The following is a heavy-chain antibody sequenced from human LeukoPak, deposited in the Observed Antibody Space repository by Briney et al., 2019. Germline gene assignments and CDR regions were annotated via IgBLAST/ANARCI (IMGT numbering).Heavy chain of an antibody. J-gene: IGHJ6*04. CDR3: AGGGVVVPAAMVRYYYYGMDV. CDR2: ISGSGSST. V-gene: IGHV3-23*01. Sequence: PGGSLRLSCAASGFTFSSYAMSWVRQAPGKGLEWVSAISGSGSSTYYADSVKGRFTISRDNSKNTLYLQMNSLRAEDTAVYYCAGGGVVVPAAMVRYYYYGMDVWGKGTTVTVSS. D-gene: IGHD2-2*01. CDR1: GFTFSSYA.